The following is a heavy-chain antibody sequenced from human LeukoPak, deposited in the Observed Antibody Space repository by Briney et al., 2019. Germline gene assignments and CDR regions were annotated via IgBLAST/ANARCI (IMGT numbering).Heavy chain of an antibody. D-gene: IGHD2-15*01. J-gene: IGHJ3*02. V-gene: IGHV4-4*07. CDR3: ARVAPQNAYCSGGSCYAFDI. Sequence: PSETLYLTCTVSGGSISSYYWSWIRQPAGKGLEWIGRIYTSGSTNYNPSLKSRVTMSVDTSKNQFSLKLSSVTAADTAVYYCARVAPQNAYCSGGSCYAFDIWGQGTMVTVSS. CDR1: GGSISSYY. CDR2: IYTSGST.